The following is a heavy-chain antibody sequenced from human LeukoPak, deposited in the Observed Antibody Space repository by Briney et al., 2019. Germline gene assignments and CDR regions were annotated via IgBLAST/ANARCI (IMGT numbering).Heavy chain of an antibody. D-gene: IGHD1-26*01. CDR3: AHRPRVGAPLDY. CDR1: GFSLSTSGVG. J-gene: IGHJ4*02. Sequence: SGPTLVKPTQALTLTCTFSGFSLSTSGVGVGWIRQPPVKALEWLALIYWNDDKRYSPSLKSRLTITKDTSKNQVVLTMTNMDPVDTATYYCAHRPRVGAPLDYWGQETLVTVSS. V-gene: IGHV2-5*01. CDR2: IYWNDDK.